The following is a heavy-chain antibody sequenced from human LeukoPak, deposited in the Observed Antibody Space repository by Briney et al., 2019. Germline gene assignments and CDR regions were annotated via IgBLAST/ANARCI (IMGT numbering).Heavy chain of an antibody. V-gene: IGHV1-2*02. J-gene: IGHJ4*02. Sequence: GASVKVSCKASGYTFTGYYMHWVRQAPGQGLEWMGWINPNSGGTNYAQKFQGRVTMTRDTSISTAYMELSRLRSDDTAVYYCARASVIRSMVRGAPYWGQGTLVTVSS. CDR2: INPNSGGT. D-gene: IGHD3-10*01. CDR3: ARASVIRSMVRGAPY. CDR1: GYTFTGYY.